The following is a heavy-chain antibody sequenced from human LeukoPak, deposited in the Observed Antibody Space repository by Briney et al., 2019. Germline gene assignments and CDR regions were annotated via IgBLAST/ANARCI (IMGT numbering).Heavy chain of an antibody. Sequence: GGSLRLSCAASGFSFSRAWMSWVRQAPGKGLEWVGRIKSKSDGGTTDYAAPVKGRFTISRDDSKNTLFLQVNSLKIEDTAVYYCTTVTLRAVGLWGQGTLVTVSS. J-gene: IGHJ4*02. CDR3: TTVTLRAVGL. V-gene: IGHV3-15*05. CDR2: IKSKSDGGTT. D-gene: IGHD3-10*01. CDR1: GFSFSRAW.